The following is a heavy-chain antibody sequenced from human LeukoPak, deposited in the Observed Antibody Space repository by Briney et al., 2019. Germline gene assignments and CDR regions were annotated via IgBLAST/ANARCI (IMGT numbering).Heavy chain of an antibody. CDR3: ARGRLQENFDY. V-gene: IGHV1-2*02. J-gene: IGHJ4*02. CDR1: GYTFTTYY. CDR2: IDPNSGAT. D-gene: IGHD2-21*02. Sequence: ASLKVSCKASGYTFTTYYMRWVREAPGQGLEWMGWIDPNSGATNYAQKFQGRVTMTRDTSISTAYMELSRLRSDDTAVYYCARGRLQENFDYWGQGTLVTVSS.